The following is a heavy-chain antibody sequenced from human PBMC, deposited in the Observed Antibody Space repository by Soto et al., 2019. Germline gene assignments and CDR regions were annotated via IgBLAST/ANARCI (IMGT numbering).Heavy chain of an antibody. Sequence: PSETLSLTCTVSGFTISSYYLILLRQPPGKGLEWIGYIYYSGSTNYNPSLKSRVTISVDTSKNQFSLKLSSVTAADTAVYYCASSGYSYGEFDYWGQGTLVTVSS. CDR2: IYYSGST. V-gene: IGHV4-59*12. CDR3: ASSGYSYGEFDY. CDR1: GFTISSYY. D-gene: IGHD5-18*01. J-gene: IGHJ4*02.